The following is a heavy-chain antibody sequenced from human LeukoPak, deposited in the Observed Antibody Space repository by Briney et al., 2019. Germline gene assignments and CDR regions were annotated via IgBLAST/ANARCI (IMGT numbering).Heavy chain of an antibody. V-gene: IGHV4-4*07. CDR1: GGSISSYY. CDR3: ARIGCSSTSCSFDY. CDR2: IYTSGST. J-gene: IGHJ4*02. D-gene: IGHD2-2*01. Sequence: SETLSLTCTVSGGSISSYYWSWIRQPAGKGLKWIGRIYTSGSTNYNPSLKSRVTMSVDTSKNQFSLKLSSVTAADTAVYYCARIGCSSTSCSFDYWGQGTLVTVSS.